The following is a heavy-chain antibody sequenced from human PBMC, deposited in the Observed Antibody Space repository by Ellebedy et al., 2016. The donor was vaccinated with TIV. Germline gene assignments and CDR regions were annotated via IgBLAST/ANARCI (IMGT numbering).Heavy chain of an antibody. CDR2: VYHSGIT. J-gene: IGHJ4*02. CDR1: GGFVSGYY. Sequence: SETLSLTCTVSGGFVSGYYWSWIRQSPGKGLEWIGYVYHSGITNYNPSLQSRVTLSLDTSKDHFSLWLSSVTAADTAVYYCAGVRDGSRPFDYWGQGALVTVSS. D-gene: IGHD6-13*01. CDR3: AGVRDGSRPFDY. V-gene: IGHV4-59*02.